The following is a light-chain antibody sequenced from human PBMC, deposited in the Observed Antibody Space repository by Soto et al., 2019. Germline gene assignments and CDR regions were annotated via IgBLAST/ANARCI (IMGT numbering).Light chain of an antibody. J-gene: IGLJ1*01. V-gene: IGLV2-8*01. CDR1: ASDIGGYSF. CDR2: DVN. CDR3: SAHGGTNPYV. Sequence: QSALTQPPSASGSPGQSVAISCTGTASDIGGYSFVSWYQQHPGKAPKLLIHDVNKRPSGVPDRFSGSKSGNTASLTVSGLQAEDEAEYYCSAHGGTNPYVFGTGTKLTVL.